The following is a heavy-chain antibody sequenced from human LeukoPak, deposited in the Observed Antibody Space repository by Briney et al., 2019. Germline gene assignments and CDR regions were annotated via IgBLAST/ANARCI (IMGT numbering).Heavy chain of an antibody. CDR1: GLTFSSYA. CDR2: ISGSGGST. J-gene: IGHJ4*02. V-gene: IGHV3-23*01. CDR3: AKALYGSGWFFDY. D-gene: IGHD6-19*01. Sequence: GGSLRLSCAASGLTFSSYAMSWVRQAPGKGLEWVSAISGSGGSTYYADSVKGRFTISRDNSKNTLYLQMNSLRAEDTAVYYCAKALYGSGWFFDYWGQGTLVTVSS.